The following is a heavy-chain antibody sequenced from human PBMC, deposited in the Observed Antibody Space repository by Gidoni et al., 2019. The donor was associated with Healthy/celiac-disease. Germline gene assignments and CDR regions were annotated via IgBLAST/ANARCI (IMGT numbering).Heavy chain of an antibody. CDR1: GYTFSSYA. D-gene: IGHD7-27*01. CDR3: AKGSLNWGPFDY. Sequence: EVQLLESGGGLVQPGGSLRLPCAASGYTFSSYAMSWVRQAPGKGLEWVSAISGSGGSTYYADSVKGRFTISRDNSKNTLYLQMNSLRAEDTAVYYCAKGSLNWGPFDYWGQGTLVTVSS. CDR2: ISGSGGST. J-gene: IGHJ4*02. V-gene: IGHV3-23*01.